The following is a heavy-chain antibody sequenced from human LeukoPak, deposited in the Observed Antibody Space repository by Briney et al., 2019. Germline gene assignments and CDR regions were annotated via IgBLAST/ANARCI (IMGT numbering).Heavy chain of an antibody. CDR3: ARGGWYPRIYGMDV. CDR1: GGSISSSSYY. J-gene: IGHJ6*02. CDR2: IYYSGST. V-gene: IGHV4-39*01. D-gene: IGHD2-15*01. Sequence: SETLSLTCTVSGGSISSSSYYWGWIRQPPRKGLEWIGSIYYSGSTYYNPSLKSRVTISVDTSKNQFSLKLSSVTAADTAVYYCARGGWYPRIYGMDVWGQGTTVTVSS.